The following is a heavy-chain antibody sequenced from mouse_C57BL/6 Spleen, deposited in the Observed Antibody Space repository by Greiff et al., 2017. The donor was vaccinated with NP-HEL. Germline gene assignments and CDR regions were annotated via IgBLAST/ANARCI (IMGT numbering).Heavy chain of an antibody. D-gene: IGHD1-1*01. J-gene: IGHJ2*01. CDR3: AREATVAFDY. V-gene: IGHV5-16*01. CDR2: INYDGSST. CDR1: GFTFSDYY. Sequence: EVKLVESEGGLVQPGSSMKLSCTASGFTFSDYYMAWVRQVPEKGLEWVANINYDGSSTYYLDSLKSRFIISRDNAKNILYLQMSSLKSEDTATYYCAREATVAFDYWGQGTTLTVSS.